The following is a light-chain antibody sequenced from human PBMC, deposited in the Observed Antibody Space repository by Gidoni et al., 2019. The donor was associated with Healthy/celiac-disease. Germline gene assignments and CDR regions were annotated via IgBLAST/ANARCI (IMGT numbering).Light chain of an antibody. V-gene: IGKV2-28*01. CDR2: LGS. Sequence: DLVMTQSSLSLPVTPGEPASISCRSSQSLLHSNGYNYLDWYLQKPGQSPQLLIYLGSNRASGVPDRFSGSGSGTDFTLKISRVEADDVGVYYCMQALQTPTFGGGTKVEIK. J-gene: IGKJ4*01. CDR3: MQALQTPT. CDR1: QSLLHSNGYNY.